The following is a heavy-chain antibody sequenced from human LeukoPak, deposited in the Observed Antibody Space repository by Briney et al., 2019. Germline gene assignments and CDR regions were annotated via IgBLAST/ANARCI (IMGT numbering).Heavy chain of an antibody. Sequence: GGSLRLSCAASGFTFSSYGMHWVRQAPGKGLEWVAVISYDGSNKYYADSVKGRFTISRDNSKNTLYLQMNSLRAEDTAVYYCAKSAYMVRGVIDYWGQGTLVSVSS. CDR3: AKSAYMVRGVIDY. CDR2: ISYDGSNK. J-gene: IGHJ4*02. V-gene: IGHV3-30*18. D-gene: IGHD3-10*01. CDR1: GFTFSSYG.